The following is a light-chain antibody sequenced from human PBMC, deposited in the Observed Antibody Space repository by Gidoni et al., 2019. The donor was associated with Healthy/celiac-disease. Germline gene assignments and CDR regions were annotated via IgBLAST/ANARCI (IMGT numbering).Light chain of an antibody. V-gene: IGKV1-5*03. CDR1: QSISSW. Sequence: TQLPHSPSTLSASVGDRVTITCRASQSISSWLTWYQQKPGKAPKLLIYKASSLESGVPSRFSGSGSGTEFTLTISSLQPEDFATYYCQQCYSYSWTFGQXTKVEIK. CDR2: KAS. CDR3: QQCYSYSWT. J-gene: IGKJ1*01.